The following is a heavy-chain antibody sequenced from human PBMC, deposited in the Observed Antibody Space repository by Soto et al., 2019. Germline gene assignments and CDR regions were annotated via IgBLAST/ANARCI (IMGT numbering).Heavy chain of an antibody. CDR1: GFTFSSYW. Sequence: PGGSLRLSCAASGFTFSSYWMHWVRQAPGKGLVWVSRINSDGSSTSYADSVKGRFTISRDNAKNTLYLQMNSLRAEDTAVYYCARAPGYSYGTYYYYYYGMDVWGQGTTVTVSS. J-gene: IGHJ6*02. CDR2: INSDGSST. D-gene: IGHD5-18*01. V-gene: IGHV3-74*01. CDR3: ARAPGYSYGTYYYYYYGMDV.